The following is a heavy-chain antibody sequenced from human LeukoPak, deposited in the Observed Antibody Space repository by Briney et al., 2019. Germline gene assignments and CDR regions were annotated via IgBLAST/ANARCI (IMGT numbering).Heavy chain of an antibody. J-gene: IGHJ6*02. V-gene: IGHV3-30-3*01. CDR3: AKDGPGASHYYDFWSGYHPKNYYYGMDV. CDR1: GFTFSSYA. Sequence: GGSLRLSCAASGFTFSSYAVHWVRQAPGRGLEWVAVISYDGSNKYYADSVKGRFSISRDNSKNTLYLQMNSLRAEDTAVYYCAKDGPGASHYYDFWSGYHPKNYYYGMDVWGQGTTVTVSS. D-gene: IGHD3-3*01. CDR2: ISYDGSNK.